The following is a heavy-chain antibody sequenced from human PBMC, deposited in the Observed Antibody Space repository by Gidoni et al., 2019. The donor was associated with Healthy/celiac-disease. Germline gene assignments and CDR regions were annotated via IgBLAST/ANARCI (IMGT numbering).Heavy chain of an antibody. J-gene: IGHJ5*02. D-gene: IGHD3-3*01. CDR1: GFTFSSYA. CDR2: ISGSGGST. CDR3: AKDPVLYDFWSGSPRRFDP. Sequence: EVQLLESGGGLVQPGGSLRLSCAASGFTFSSYAMSWVRQAPGKGLEWVSAISGSGGSTYYADSVKGRFTISRDNSKNTLYLQMNSLRAEDTAVYYCAKDPVLYDFWSGSPRRFDPWGQGTLVTVSS. V-gene: IGHV3-23*01.